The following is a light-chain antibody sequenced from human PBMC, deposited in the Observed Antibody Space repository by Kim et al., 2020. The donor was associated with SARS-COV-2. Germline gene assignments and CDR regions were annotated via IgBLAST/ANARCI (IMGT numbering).Light chain of an antibody. CDR2: HDN. CDR3: AVWDNGLKGWA. CDR1: SSNIGTNG. V-gene: IGLV1-44*01. J-gene: IGLJ3*02. Sequence: QSVLTQPPSASGTPGQRVTVSCSGSSSNIGTNGVNWYQQVPGTAPKLLIYHDNRRPSGGPDRVSGSKSGTLASLAIGGLQSDDEAHYYCAVWDNGLKGWAFGGGTQLTVL.